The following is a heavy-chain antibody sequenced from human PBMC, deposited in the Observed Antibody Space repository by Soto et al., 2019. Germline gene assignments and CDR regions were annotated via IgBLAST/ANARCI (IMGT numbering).Heavy chain of an antibody. CDR2: IYYSGST. CDR1: GGSISSYY. CDR3: ARDNYEYYYYGMDV. J-gene: IGHJ6*02. D-gene: IGHD4-4*01. Sequence: SETLSLTCTVSGGSISSYYWSWIRQPPGKGLEWIGYIYYSGSTNYNPSLKSRVTISVDTSKNQFSLKLSSVTAADTAVYYCARDNYEYYYYGMDVWGQGTTVTVSS. V-gene: IGHV4-59*01.